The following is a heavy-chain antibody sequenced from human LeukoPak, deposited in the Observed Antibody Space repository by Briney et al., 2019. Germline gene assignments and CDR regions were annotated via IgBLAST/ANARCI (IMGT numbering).Heavy chain of an antibody. D-gene: IGHD1-26*01. CDR1: GYIFTRYA. V-gene: IGHV1-3*01. CDR2: INAGNGNT. J-gene: IGHJ4*02. CDR3: ARNGGATEFYFDY. Sequence: GASVKVSCKASGYIFTRYAIHWVRQAPGQRLEWMGWINAGNGNTKYSQKIQGRVTITRDTSASTAYMELSSLRSEDTAVYYCARNGGATEFYFDYWGQGTLVTVSS.